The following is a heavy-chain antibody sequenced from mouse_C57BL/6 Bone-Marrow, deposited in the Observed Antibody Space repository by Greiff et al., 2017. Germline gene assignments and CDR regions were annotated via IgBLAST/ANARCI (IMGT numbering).Heavy chain of an antibody. CDR3: ARYRTSYGSRGYYAMDY. Sequence: EVKVVESGGGLVQPGGSLSLSCAASGFTFTDYYMSWVRQPPGKALEWLGFIRNKANGYTAEYSASVKGRFTISRDNSQSILYLQMNALRAEDSATYYCARYRTSYGSRGYYAMDYWGQGTSVTVSS. CDR2: IRNKANGYTA. V-gene: IGHV7-3*01. CDR1: GFTFTDYY. J-gene: IGHJ4*01. D-gene: IGHD1-1*01.